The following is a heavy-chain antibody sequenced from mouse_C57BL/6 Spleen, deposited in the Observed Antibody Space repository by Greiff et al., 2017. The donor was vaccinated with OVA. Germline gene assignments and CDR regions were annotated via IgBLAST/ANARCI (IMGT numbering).Heavy chain of an antibody. D-gene: IGHD1-1*01. CDR1: GYTFTSYW. V-gene: IGHV1-53*01. Sequence: QVQLQQSGTELVKPGASVKLSCKASGYTFTSYWMHWVKQRPGQGLEWIGNINPSNGGTNYNEKFKSKATLTVDKSSSTAYMQLSSLTSEDSAVYYCASNYYGSSYYYAMDYWGQGTSVTVSS. CDR3: ASNYYGSSYYYAMDY. CDR2: INPSNGGT. J-gene: IGHJ4*01.